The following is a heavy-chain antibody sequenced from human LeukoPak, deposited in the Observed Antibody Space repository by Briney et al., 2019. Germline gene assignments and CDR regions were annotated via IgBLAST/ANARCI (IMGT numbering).Heavy chain of an antibody. D-gene: IGHD2-15*01. J-gene: IGHJ3*02. CDR3: ARDPDIVVVPGAFDI. Sequence: SETQSLTCTVSGGSISSYYWSWIRQPAGKGLEWIGRIYTSGSTNYNPSLKSRVTMSVDTSKNQFSLKLSSVTAADTAVYYCARDPDIVVVPGAFDIWGQGTMVTVSS. V-gene: IGHV4-4*07. CDR2: IYTSGST. CDR1: GGSISSYY.